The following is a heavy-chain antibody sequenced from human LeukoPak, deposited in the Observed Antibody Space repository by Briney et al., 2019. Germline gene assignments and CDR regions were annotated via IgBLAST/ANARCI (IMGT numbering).Heavy chain of an antibody. CDR2: ISPKSGSA. V-gene: IGHV1-18*01. J-gene: IGHJ6*03. CDR3: AREKSYKNYDIWRAPRPAVFDSYYMDV. CDR1: LYTFNTYN. D-gene: IGHD3-9*01. Sequence: ASVRVSCKASLYTFNTYNIAWVRQAPGQGLEWMGWISPKSGSANYAQKFQGRVTMATDTSTGTAYMDLRSLTSDDTAVYFCAREKSYKNYDIWRAPRPAVFDSYYMDVWGKGTTVTVSS.